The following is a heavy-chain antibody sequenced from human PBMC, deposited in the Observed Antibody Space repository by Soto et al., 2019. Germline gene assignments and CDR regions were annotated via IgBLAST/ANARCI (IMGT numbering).Heavy chain of an antibody. J-gene: IGHJ6*03. V-gene: IGHV4-39*01. CDR2: IYYSGST. CDR1: GDFIIRSRYH. CDR3: AMHHRSGDYYDYKDV. Sequence: LSETLSLTCTVSGDFIIRSRYHWVWIRQPPGKGLEWIGTIYYSGSTYYNPSLNSRVTISVDTSKNQFALKLSSVTAADTAVYYCAMHHRSGDYYDYKDVCGRGTSVTVSS.